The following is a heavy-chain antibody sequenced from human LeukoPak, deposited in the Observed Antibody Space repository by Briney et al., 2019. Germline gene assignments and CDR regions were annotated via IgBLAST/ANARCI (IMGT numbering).Heavy chain of an antibody. J-gene: IGHJ4*02. D-gene: IGHD3-10*01. CDR3: ARDERVPTSGSYFPFDY. Sequence: SETLSLTCTVSGGSISSSSYYWGWIRQPPGKGLEWIGSIYYSGSTYYNPSLKSRVTISVDTSKNQFSLKLSSVTAADTAVYYCARDERVPTSGSYFPFDYWGQGTLVTVSS. CDR1: GGSISSSSYY. CDR2: IYYSGST. V-gene: IGHV4-39*07.